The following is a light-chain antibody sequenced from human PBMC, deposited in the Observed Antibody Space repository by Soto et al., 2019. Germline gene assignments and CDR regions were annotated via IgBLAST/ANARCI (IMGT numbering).Light chain of an antibody. CDR3: QQYNSALWT. CDR1: QGISNY. Sequence: FASVGDRVTITCRASQGISNYLAWYQRKPGKVPKLLIYAASTLQPGVPSRFSGSGSGTDFTLTISSLQPEDVATYYCQQYNSALWTFGQGTKVDIK. J-gene: IGKJ1*01. CDR2: AAS. V-gene: IGKV1-27*01.